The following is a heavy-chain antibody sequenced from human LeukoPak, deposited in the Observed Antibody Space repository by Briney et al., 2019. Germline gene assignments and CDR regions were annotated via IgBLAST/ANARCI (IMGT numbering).Heavy chain of an antibody. Sequence: PSETLSLTCTVSGGSISSSSYYWGWIRQPPGKGLEWIGSIYYSGSTNNNPSLKSRVTISVDTSKNQFSLKLSSVTASDTAVYYCARRRTMFGYFAGEFDYWGQGTLVTVSS. CDR2: IYYSGST. J-gene: IGHJ4*02. CDR1: GGSISSSSYY. V-gene: IGHV4-39*01. D-gene: IGHD3-10*02. CDR3: ARRRTMFGYFAGEFDY.